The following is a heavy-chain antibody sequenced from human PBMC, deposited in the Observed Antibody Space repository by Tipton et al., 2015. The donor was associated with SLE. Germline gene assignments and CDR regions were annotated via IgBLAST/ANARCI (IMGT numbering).Heavy chain of an antibody. CDR3: ARGGGSYYDY. J-gene: IGHJ4*02. CDR1: GGSISSYY. Sequence: TLSLTCTVSGGSISSYYWSWIRQPAGKGLEWIGRIYTSGSTNYNPSIKSRITLSLDTSKNQFYLRVNSVTAADTAVYYCARGGGSYYDYWGQGTLVTVSS. D-gene: IGHD1-26*01. V-gene: IGHV4-4*07. CDR2: IYTSGST.